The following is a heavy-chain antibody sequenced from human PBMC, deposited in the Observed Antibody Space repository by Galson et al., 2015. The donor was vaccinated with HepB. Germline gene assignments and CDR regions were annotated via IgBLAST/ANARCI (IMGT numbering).Heavy chain of an antibody. CDR1: GFTFSSYA. CDR3: VKDYGDY. CDR2: ISYDGSNK. Sequence: LRLSCAASGFTFSSYAMHWVRQAPGKGLEWVAVISYDGSNKYYADSVKGRFTISRDNSKNTLYLQMNSLRAEDTAVYYCVKDYGDYWGQGTLVTVSS. D-gene: IGHD4-17*01. V-gene: IGHV3-30-3*01. J-gene: IGHJ4*02.